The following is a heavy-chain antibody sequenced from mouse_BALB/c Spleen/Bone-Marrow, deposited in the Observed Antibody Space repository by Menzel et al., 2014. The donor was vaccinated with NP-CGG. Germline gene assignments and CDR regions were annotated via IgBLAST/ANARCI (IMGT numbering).Heavy chain of an antibody. Sequence: EVQRVESGGGLVQPGGSLKLSCAASGFTFSNYTMSWIRQTPEKRLEWVAYISNGGGTTYYPDSVKGRFTISRDNAKNNLYLQMSSLKSEDTAMYYCARDGNYAYWGQGTLVTVSA. CDR3: ARDGNYAY. CDR1: GFTFSNYT. J-gene: IGHJ3*01. CDR2: ISNGGGTT. D-gene: IGHD2-1*01. V-gene: IGHV5-12-2*01.